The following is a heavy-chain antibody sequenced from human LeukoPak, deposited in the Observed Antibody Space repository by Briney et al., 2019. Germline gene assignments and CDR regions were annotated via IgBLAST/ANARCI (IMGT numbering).Heavy chain of an antibody. V-gene: IGHV4-38-2*01. Sequence: PSETLSLTCAVSGYSITSGYFWGWLRQPPGKGLEWIESIYHSGTTYYTPSHKSRVTISVDTSKNHFSLRLNSVTAADTAVYYCASPPDNGDYGAAFDSWGQGTLVTVSS. CDR3: ASPPDNGDYGAAFDS. J-gene: IGHJ4*02. CDR1: GYSITSGYF. CDR2: IYHSGTT. D-gene: IGHD4-17*01.